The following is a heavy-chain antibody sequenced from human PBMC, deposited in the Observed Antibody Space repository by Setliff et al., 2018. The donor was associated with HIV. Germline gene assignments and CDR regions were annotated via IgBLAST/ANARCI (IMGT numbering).Heavy chain of an antibody. V-gene: IGHV3-23*01. CDR3: ARDDRWVYNDYLDY. CDR2: ISCSGRGT. Sequence: GGSLRLSCAASGFTFSDYAMSWVRQAPGKGLEWVSAISCSGRGTYYADSVKGRFTISRDNSKNTLYLQVNSLRTEDTAVYFCARDDRWVYNDYLDYWGQGTLVTVSS. D-gene: IGHD3-10*01. CDR1: GFTFSDYA. J-gene: IGHJ4*02.